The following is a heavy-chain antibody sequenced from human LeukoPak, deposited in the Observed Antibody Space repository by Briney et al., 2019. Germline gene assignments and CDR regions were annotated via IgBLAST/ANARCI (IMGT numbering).Heavy chain of an antibody. CDR1: GYSISSGYY. CDR2: IYHSGST. J-gene: IGHJ4*02. Sequence: SETLSLTCTVSGYSISSGYYWGWIRQPPGKGLEWIGSIYHSGSTYYNPSLKSRVTISVDTSKNQFSLKLSSVTAADTAVYYCARDLPPWELPHYYFDYWGQGTLVTVSS. D-gene: IGHD1-26*01. CDR3: ARDLPPWELPHYYFDY. V-gene: IGHV4-38-2*02.